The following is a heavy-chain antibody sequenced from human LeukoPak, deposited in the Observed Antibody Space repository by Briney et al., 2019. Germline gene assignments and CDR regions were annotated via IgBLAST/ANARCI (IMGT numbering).Heavy chain of an antibody. J-gene: IGHJ6*02. CDR1: GFTFSSYG. CDR3: AKDAHYYDSSGYSDHYYYYGMDV. Sequence: GGSLRLSCAAPGFTFSSYGMHWVRQAPGKGLEWVAVISYDGSNKYYADSVKGRFTISRDNSKNTLYLQMNSLRAEDTAVYYCAKDAHYYDSSGYSDHYYYYGMDVWGQGTTVTVSS. D-gene: IGHD3-22*01. CDR2: ISYDGSNK. V-gene: IGHV3-30*18.